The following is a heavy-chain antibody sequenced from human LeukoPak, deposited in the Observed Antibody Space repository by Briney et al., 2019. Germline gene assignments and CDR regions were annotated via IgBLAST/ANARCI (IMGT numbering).Heavy chain of an antibody. D-gene: IGHD2-2*01. CDR2: ISSSSSLI. CDR3: ARDRGGSSDAFDI. V-gene: IGHV3-48*02. Sequence: TGGSLRLSCAASGFTFSNYGMNWVRQAPGKGLEWISYISSSSSLIYYADSVKGRFTISRDNAKNSLYLQMNSLRDEDTAVYYCARDRGGSSDAFDIWGQGTMVTVSS. CDR1: GFTFSNYG. J-gene: IGHJ3*02.